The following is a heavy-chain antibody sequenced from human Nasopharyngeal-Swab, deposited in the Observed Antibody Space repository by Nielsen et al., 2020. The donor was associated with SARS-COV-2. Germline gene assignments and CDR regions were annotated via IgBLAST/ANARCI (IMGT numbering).Heavy chain of an antibody. CDR1: GGSINNYY. CDR3: ARLALGYCTNGVCYQGFDP. J-gene: IGHJ5*02. V-gene: IGHV4-59*08. Sequence: SETLSLTCSVSGGSINNYYWSWIRQPPGKGLEWIGYIYYSGSTNYNPSLKRRVTISVDTSKNQFSLKLSSVTAADTAVYYCARLALGYCTNGVCYQGFDPWGQGTLVTVSS. CDR2: IYYSGST. D-gene: IGHD2-8*01.